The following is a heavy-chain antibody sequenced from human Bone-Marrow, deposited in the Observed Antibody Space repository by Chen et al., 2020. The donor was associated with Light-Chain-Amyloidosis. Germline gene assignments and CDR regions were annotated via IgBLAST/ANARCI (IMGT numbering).Heavy chain of an antibody. J-gene: IGHJ3*02. Sequence: VQLVGSGGGLLQRGGSLRLSCAASDFALSSYAMSWVSQAPGKGLEWVSTSSGSGGSRSFADSVKARLTISGNNTKNALFLQMNSLRAEETAVYYGAKDISYDDILPGFPADAFDIWGQGTMVTVSS. CDR3: AKDISYDDILPGFPADAFDI. D-gene: IGHD3-9*01. CDR1: DFALSSYA. V-gene: IGHV3-23*04. CDR2: SSGSGGSR.